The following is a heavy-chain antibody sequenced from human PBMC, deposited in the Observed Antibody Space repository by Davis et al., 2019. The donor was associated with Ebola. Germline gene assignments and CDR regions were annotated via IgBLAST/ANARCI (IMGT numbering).Heavy chain of an antibody. CDR2: FYYSGST. Sequence: SETLSLTCTVPGGSISSSSYYWGWIRQPPGKGLEWIGSFYYSGSTYYNPSLKSRVTISVDTSKNQFSLKLSSVTAADTAVYYCARQQGGYIAVAGTFLFHHDAFDIWGQGTMVTVSS. J-gene: IGHJ3*02. D-gene: IGHD6-19*01. CDR3: ARQQGGYIAVAGTFLFHHDAFDI. CDR1: GGSISSSSYY. V-gene: IGHV4-39*01.